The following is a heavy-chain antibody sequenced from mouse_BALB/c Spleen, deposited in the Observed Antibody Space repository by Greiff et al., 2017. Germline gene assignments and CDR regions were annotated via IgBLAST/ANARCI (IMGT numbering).Heavy chain of an antibody. CDR1: GFTIKDYY. CDR2: IDPENGDT. V-gene: IGHV14-4*02. Sequence: VQLQQSGAELVRSGASVKLSCTASGFTIKDYYMHWVKQSPEQGLEWIGWIDPENGDTEYAPKFQGKATMTADTSSNTAYLQLSSLTSEDTAVYYCNAAGSSYAFAYWGQGTLVTVSA. D-gene: IGHD1-1*01. CDR3: NAAGSSYAFAY. J-gene: IGHJ3*01.